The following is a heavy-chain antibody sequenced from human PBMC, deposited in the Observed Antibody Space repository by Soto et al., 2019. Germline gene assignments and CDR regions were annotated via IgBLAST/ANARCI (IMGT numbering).Heavy chain of an antibody. Sequence: SETLSLTCTVSGGSISSYYWSWIRQPPGKGLEWIGYIYYSGSTNYNHSLKSRVTISVDTSKNQLSLKLSSVTAADTAVYYCARQRSSGYRYYFDYWGKGILVTVSS. J-gene: IGHJ4*02. CDR1: GGSISSYY. D-gene: IGHD5-12*01. CDR3: ARQRSSGYRYYFDY. V-gene: IGHV4-59*01. CDR2: IYYSGST.